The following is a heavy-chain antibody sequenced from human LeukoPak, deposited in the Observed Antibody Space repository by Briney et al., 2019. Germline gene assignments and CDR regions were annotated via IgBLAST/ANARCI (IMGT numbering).Heavy chain of an antibody. Sequence: PSETLSLTCTVSGGSISSYYWSRIRQPPGKGLEWIGYIYYSGSTNYNPSLKSRVTISVDTSKNQFSLKLSSVTAADTAVYYCASTRRDGYNYGLDYWGQGTLVTVSS. V-gene: IGHV4-59*01. CDR2: IYYSGST. CDR1: GGSISSYY. J-gene: IGHJ4*02. D-gene: IGHD5-24*01. CDR3: ASTRRDGYNYGLDY.